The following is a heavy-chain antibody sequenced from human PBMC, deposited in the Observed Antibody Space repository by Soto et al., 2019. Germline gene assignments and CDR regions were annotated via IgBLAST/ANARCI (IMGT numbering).Heavy chain of an antibody. D-gene: IGHD2-2*03. CDR2: ISSSSSYI. CDR1: GFTFRSCS. J-gene: IGHJ4*01. V-gene: IGHV3-21*01. CDR3: AKAYGHCRSTSRQFQAY. Sequence: PGGSLRLSCAASGFTFRSCSMNWVRQAPGKGLEWVSSISSSSSYIYYADSVKGRFTISRDNAKNSLYLQMNSLRAEDTAVYYCAKAYGHCRSTSRQFQAYSGQGTFVPVSS.